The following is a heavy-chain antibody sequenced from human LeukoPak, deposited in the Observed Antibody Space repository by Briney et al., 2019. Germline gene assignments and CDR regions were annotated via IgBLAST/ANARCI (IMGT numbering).Heavy chain of an antibody. CDR3: AKDLSYSGYDYSYYFDY. Sequence: ASVKVSCKASGGTFSSYAMSWVRQAPGKGLEWVSAISGSGGSTYYADSVKGRCTISRDNSKNTLYLQMNSLRAEDTAVYYCAKDLSYSGYDYSYYFDYWGQGTLVTVSS. V-gene: IGHV3-23*01. CDR2: ISGSGGST. J-gene: IGHJ4*02. CDR1: GGTFSSYA. D-gene: IGHD5-12*01.